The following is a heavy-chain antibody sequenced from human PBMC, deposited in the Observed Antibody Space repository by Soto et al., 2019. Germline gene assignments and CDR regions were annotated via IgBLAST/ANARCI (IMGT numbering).Heavy chain of an antibody. CDR1: GFTFSNAL. Sequence: PGGSLRLSCAASGFTFSNALMTWVRQAPGKGLEWVGRIKGKTGGGTTDYAAPVKGRFTISRDDSKNTLYLQMNSLKTEDTAVYYRVETFFDYWGQGTMVTVSS. CDR3: VETFFDY. J-gene: IGHJ4*02. CDR2: IKGKTGGGTT. V-gene: IGHV3-15*01.